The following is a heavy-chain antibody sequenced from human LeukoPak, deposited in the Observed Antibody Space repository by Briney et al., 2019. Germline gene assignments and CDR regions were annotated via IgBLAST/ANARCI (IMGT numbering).Heavy chain of an antibody. D-gene: IGHD1-26*01. V-gene: IGHV4-59*04. CDR2: IYYSGST. CDR1: GGSISSYY. Sequence: PSETLSLTCTVSGGSISSYYWSWIRQPPGKGLEWIGYIYYSGSTYYNPSLKSRVTISVDTSKNQFSLKLSSVTAADTAVYYCARKEGVGATTTLDYWGQGTLVTVSS. CDR3: ARKEGVGATTTLDY. J-gene: IGHJ4*02.